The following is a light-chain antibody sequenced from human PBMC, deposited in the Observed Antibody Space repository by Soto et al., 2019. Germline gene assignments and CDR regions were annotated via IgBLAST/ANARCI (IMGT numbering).Light chain of an antibody. CDR3: QQYGSSLIT. J-gene: IGKJ5*01. Sequence: DIVLTQSPGTLSLSPGERVTLSCRASQTIRSTYFAWYQQKPGQAPRLLIYGASSRATGIPVRFSGTGSGSDFALTISRLEPADSAVYYCQQYGSSLITFGRGTRLEIK. CDR1: QTIRSTY. V-gene: IGKV3-20*01. CDR2: GAS.